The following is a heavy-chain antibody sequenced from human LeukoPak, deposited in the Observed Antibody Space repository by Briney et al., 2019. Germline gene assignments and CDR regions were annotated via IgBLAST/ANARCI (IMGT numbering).Heavy chain of an antibody. CDR1: GFTFTNYW. V-gene: IGHV3-7*01. CDR3: AKESTSAFDY. J-gene: IGHJ4*02. D-gene: IGHD2-2*01. Sequence: PGGSLRLSCAASGFTFTNYWMSWVRQVPGKGLEWVANMNQDGSRKNYVDSVKGRFTISRDNANNSLYLQMNSLRAEDTAVYYCAKESTSAFDYWGQGTLVTVSS. CDR2: MNQDGSRK.